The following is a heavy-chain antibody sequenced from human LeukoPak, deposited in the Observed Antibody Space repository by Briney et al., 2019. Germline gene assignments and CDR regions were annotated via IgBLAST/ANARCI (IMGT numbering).Heavy chain of an antibody. CDR1: GFTFSSYD. J-gene: IGHJ4*02. CDR2: ISGSGGNT. V-gene: IGHV3-23*01. Sequence: GGSLRLSCAASGFTFSSYDMSWVRQSPGQGLEWVSAISGSGGNTYSADSVKGRCTISRDNSKKTLFLHMNSLRAEDTAVYYCARGMSATSGYLELEYWGQGTLVTVST. CDR3: ARGMSATSGYLELEY. D-gene: IGHD3-22*01.